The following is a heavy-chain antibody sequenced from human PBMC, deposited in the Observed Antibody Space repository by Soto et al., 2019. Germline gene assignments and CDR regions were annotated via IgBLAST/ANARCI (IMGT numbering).Heavy chain of an antibody. Sequence: GGSLRLSCAASGFTFSSYAMSWVRQAPGKGLEWVSAISGSGGSTYYADSVKGRFTISRDNSKNTLYLQMNSLRAEDTAVYYCAKDPKYYVIGSYSPPNYYFDYWGQGTLVTVSS. J-gene: IGHJ4*02. CDR1: GFTFSSYA. V-gene: IGHV3-23*01. CDR3: AKDPKYYVIGSYSPPNYYFDY. CDR2: ISGSGGST. D-gene: IGHD1-26*01.